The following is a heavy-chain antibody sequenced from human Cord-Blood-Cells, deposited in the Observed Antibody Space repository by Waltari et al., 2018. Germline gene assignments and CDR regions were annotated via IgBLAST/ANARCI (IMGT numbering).Heavy chain of an antibody. D-gene: IGHD3-3*01. CDR3: ARVHYDFWSAGYFDY. CDR2: ISSSGKTI. CDR1: GFTFSDYY. Sequence: QVQLVESGGGLVKPGGSLRLSSAASGFTFSDYYMSWIPPAPGKGLEWVSYISSSGKTIYYADSVKGRFTIPRDNAKNSLYLQMNSLRAEDTAVYYCARVHYDFWSAGYFDYWGQGTLVTVSS. V-gene: IGHV3-11*01. J-gene: IGHJ4*02.